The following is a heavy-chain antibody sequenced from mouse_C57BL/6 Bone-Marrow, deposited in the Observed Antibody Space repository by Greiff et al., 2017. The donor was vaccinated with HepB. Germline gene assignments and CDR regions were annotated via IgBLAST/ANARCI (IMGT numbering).Heavy chain of an antibody. J-gene: IGHJ1*03. CDR1: EYEFPSHD. CDR3: ARSPDDGYYWYFDV. Sequence: EVKVVESGGGLVQPGESLKLSCESNEYEFPSHDMSWVRKTPEKRLELVAAINSDGGSTYYPDTMERRFIISRDNTKKTLYLQMSSLRSEDTALYYCARSPDDGYYWYFDVWGTGTTVTVSS. D-gene: IGHD2-3*01. V-gene: IGHV5-2*01. CDR2: INSDGGST.